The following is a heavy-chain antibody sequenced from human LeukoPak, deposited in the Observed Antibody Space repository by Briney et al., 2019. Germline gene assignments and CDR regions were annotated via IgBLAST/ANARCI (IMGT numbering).Heavy chain of an antibody. CDR1: GYSFTSYW. D-gene: IGHD4-17*01. V-gene: IGHV5-51*01. CDR3: ATSTVTTVVCDY. J-gene: IGHJ4*02. CDR2: NYPGDSDT. Sequence: GESLKISCKGSGYSFTSYWIGWVRQIHGKGLEWIGINYPGDSDTRYSPPFQGKVTLPAAKSILTAYLQWSSLKASDTAMYYCATSTVTTVVCDYWGQGTLVT.